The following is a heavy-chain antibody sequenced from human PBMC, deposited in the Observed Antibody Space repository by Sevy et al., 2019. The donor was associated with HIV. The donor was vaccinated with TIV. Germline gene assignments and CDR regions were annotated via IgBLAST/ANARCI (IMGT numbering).Heavy chain of an antibody. J-gene: IGHJ4*02. CDR1: GFTFSSYA. Sequence: GGSLRLSCAASGFTFSSYAMSWVRQGPGKGLEWVTNIKKDGSEKYYLDSVKGRFTISRDNAKNSVFLQMNSLRVEDTAVYYCVGGPPADWGQGTLVTVSS. V-gene: IGHV3-7*01. CDR3: VGGPPAD. D-gene: IGHD3-10*01. CDR2: IKKDGSEK.